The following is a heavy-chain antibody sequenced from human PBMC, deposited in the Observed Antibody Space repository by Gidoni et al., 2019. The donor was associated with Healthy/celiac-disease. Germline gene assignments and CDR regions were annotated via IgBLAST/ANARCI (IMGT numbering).Heavy chain of an antibody. Sequence: QVQLQESGPGLVKPSQPLSLTCTVSGGSLRRGGYYCSWIRQHPGKGLEWIGYIDYSGSTYYNPALKSRVTISVDTSKNQFSLKLSSVTAADTAVYYCARGDGVVVIEGFDYWGQGTLVTVSS. CDR2: IDYSGST. J-gene: IGHJ4*02. CDR3: ARGDGVVVIEGFDY. CDR1: GGSLRRGGYY. V-gene: IGHV4-31*03. D-gene: IGHD3-22*01.